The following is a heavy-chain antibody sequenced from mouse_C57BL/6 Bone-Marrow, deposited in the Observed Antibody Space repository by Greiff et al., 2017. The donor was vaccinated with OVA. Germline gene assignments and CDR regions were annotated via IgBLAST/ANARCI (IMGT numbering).Heavy chain of an antibody. Sequence: QVQLQQPGAELVKPGASVKLSCKASGYTFTSYWMHWVKQRPGQGLEWIGMIHPNSGSTNYNEKFKSKATLTVDKSSSTAYMQLSSLTSEDSAVYYCARRLWLRVSFDYWGQGTTLTVSS. J-gene: IGHJ2*01. CDR2: IHPNSGST. CDR3: ARRLWLRVSFDY. V-gene: IGHV1-64*01. CDR1: GYTFTSYW. D-gene: IGHD2-2*01.